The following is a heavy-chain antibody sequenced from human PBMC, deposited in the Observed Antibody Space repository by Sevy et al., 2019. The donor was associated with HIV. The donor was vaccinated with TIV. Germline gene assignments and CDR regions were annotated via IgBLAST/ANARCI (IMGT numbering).Heavy chain of an antibody. CDR2: ISSTGGVM. Sequence: GGSLRLSCAASGFTFNSYEMNWVHQAPGKGLEWVSYISSTGGVMYNSDSVKGRFTISRDNAKNSLYLHMNSLTVEDTAVYYCAREPRGGIVLGRFDIWGQGSLVTVSS. CDR1: GFTFNSYE. J-gene: IGHJ3*02. V-gene: IGHV3-48*03. CDR3: AREPRGGIVLGRFDI. D-gene: IGHD1-26*01.